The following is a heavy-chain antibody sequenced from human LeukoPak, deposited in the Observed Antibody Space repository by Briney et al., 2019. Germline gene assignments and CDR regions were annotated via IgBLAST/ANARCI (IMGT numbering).Heavy chain of an antibody. D-gene: IGHD3-10*01. CDR1: GGSISRYY. CDR3: ARHFLWFGELMAFDY. Sequence: SETLSLTCTVPGGSISRYYWSWIRQPPGKGLEWIGYIYYSGSTNYTPSLKSRVTISVDTSKNQFYLKLSSVTAADTAVYYCARHFLWFGELMAFDYWGQGTLVTVSS. J-gene: IGHJ4*02. V-gene: IGHV4-59*08. CDR2: IYYSGST.